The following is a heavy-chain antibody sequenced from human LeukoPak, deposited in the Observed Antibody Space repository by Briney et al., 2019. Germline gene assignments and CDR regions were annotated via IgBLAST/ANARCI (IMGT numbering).Heavy chain of an antibody. J-gene: IGHJ3*02. CDR1: GFTFSSYS. D-gene: IGHD3-9*01. V-gene: IGHV3-48*01. Sequence: GGSLRLSCAASGFTFSSYSMNWVRQAPGKGLEWVSYISSSSSTIYYADSVKGRFTISRDNAKNSLHLQMNSLRAEDTAVYYCASAGLRYRIGGNAFDIWGQGTMVTVSS. CDR2: ISSSSSTI. CDR3: ASAGLRYRIGGNAFDI.